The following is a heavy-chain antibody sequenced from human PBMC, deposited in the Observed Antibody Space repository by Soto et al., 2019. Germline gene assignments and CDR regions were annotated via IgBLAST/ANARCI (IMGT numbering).Heavy chain of an antibody. V-gene: IGHV3-23*01. CDR2: VSIGGST. D-gene: IGHD2-15*01. J-gene: IGHJ4*02. CDR3: AKRRGAGGHFDY. CDR1: GFTFSSYA. Sequence: GGSLRLSCAASGFTFSSYAMGWVRQGPGKGLEWVAVVSIGGSTHYADSVRGRFTISRDNSKNTLSLQMNSLTAEDTAVHFCAKRRGAGGHFDYWGQGALVTVSS.